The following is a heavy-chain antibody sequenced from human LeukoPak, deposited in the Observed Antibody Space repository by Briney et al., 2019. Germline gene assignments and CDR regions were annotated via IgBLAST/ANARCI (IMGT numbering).Heavy chain of an antibody. CDR1: GHTFTGYY. Sequence: GVSVKVSCKASGHTFTGYYMHWVRQAPGQGLEWLGWINPNYGVTNYAQKFQGRITMTRDTSITTVYMELSSLTSDDTAVYYCGSGQWLVGVFYWGQGTLVTVSS. CDR3: GSGQWLVGVFY. D-gene: IGHD6-19*01. CDR2: INPNYGVT. V-gene: IGHV1-2*02. J-gene: IGHJ4*02.